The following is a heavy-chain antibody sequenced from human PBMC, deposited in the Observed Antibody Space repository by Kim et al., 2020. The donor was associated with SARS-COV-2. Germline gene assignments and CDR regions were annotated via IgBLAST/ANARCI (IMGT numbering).Heavy chain of an antibody. J-gene: IGHJ4*02. Sequence: YAQKFQGRVPITADESTSTAYMELSSLRSEDTAVYYCARTHGDDSSGYLNWGQGTLVTVSS. D-gene: IGHD3-22*01. V-gene: IGHV1-69*01. CDR3: ARTHGDDSSGYLN.